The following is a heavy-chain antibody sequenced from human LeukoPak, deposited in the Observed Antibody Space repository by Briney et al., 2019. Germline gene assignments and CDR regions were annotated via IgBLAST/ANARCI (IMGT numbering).Heavy chain of an antibody. CDR2: INTNTGNP. CDR1: GYTFTSYA. CDR3: AREAPLTGPTVTTAERGFDP. Sequence: ASVKVSCKAAGYTFTSYAMNWVRQAPGQGLEWMGWINTNTGNPTYAQGFTGRFVFSLDTSVSTAYLQISSLKAEDTAVYYCAREAPLTGPTVTTAERGFDPWGQGTLVTVSS. V-gene: IGHV7-4-1*02. J-gene: IGHJ5*02. D-gene: IGHD4-17*01.